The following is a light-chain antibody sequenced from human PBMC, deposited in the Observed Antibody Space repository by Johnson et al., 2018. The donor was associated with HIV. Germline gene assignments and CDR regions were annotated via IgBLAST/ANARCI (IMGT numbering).Light chain of an antibody. Sequence: QSVLTQPPSVSAAPGQKVTISCSGSSSNIGNNYVSWYRQLPGTAPKLLIYENNKRPSGIPDRFSGSKSGTSATLGITGLQTGDEADYYSGTWDSSVRKFFGTGTKVSVL. CDR1: SSNIGNNY. CDR2: ENN. J-gene: IGLJ1*01. CDR3: GTWDSSVRKF. V-gene: IGLV1-51*02.